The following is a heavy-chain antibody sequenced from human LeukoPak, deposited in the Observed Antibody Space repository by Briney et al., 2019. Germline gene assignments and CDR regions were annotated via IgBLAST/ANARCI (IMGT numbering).Heavy chain of an antibody. V-gene: IGHV3-73*01. CDR3: AKDITTKVIAAGGY. J-gene: IGHJ4*02. CDR2: IRSKANSYAT. Sequence: AGGSLRLSCAASGFTFSGSAMHWVRQASGKGLEWVGRIRSKANSYATAYAASVKGRFSISRDDSKNTAYLQMNSLRAEDTAVYYCAKDITTKVIAAGGYWGQGTLVTVSS. D-gene: IGHD6-13*01. CDR1: GFTFSGSA.